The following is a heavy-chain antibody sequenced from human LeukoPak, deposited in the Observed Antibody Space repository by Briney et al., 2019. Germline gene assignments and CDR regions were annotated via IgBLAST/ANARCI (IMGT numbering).Heavy chain of an antibody. Sequence: AETLSLTCAVYGGSFSGYYWSWIRQPPGKGLEWIGEINHSGSTNYNPSLKSRVTISVDTSKNQFSLKLSSVTAADTAVYYCARSLNEGDYYYYYYMDVWGKGTTVTISS. D-gene: IGHD3-16*01. V-gene: IGHV4-34*01. CDR1: GGSFSGYY. CDR3: ARSLNEGDYYYYYYMDV. CDR2: INHSGST. J-gene: IGHJ6*03.